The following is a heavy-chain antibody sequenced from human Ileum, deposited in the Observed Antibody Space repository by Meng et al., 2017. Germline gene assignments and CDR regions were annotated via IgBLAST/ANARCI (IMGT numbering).Heavy chain of an antibody. CDR3: VRHGGKYFDS. CDR1: GGSVSSSFY. V-gene: IGHV4-4*03. D-gene: IGHD2-15*01. CDR2: IYLAGSP. J-gene: IGHJ4*02. Sequence: GPGWVDRPRRLSVTCTCSGGSVSSSFYWSWVRQSPGKGLEWIGQIYLAGSPNYNPSLESRVTISVDKSKNQFSLRLTSVTAADTAIFYCVRHGGKYFDSWGQGTLVTVSS.